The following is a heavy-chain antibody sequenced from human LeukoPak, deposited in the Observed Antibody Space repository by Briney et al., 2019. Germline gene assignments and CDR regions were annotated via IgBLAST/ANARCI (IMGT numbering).Heavy chain of an antibody. D-gene: IGHD6-6*01. V-gene: IGHV4-4*07. CDR1: GGSISSYY. CDR2: IYTSGST. Sequence: PSETLSLTCTVSGGSISSYYWSWIQQPAGKGLEWIGRIYTSGSTNYNPSLKSRVTMSVDTSKNQFSLKLSSVTAADTAAYYCARDLTYSSSSRGLLYYHYYMDVWGKGTTVTVSS. J-gene: IGHJ6*03. CDR3: ARDLTYSSSSRGLLYYHYYMDV.